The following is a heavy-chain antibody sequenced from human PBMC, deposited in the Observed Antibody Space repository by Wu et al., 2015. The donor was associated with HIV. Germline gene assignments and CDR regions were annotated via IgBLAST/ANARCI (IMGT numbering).Heavy chain of an antibody. CDR1: GPTFTGYY. CDR3: VRGARGMPKGAFDI. D-gene: IGHD3-10*01. Sequence: QVQLVQSGAEVKNPGASVKVSCKSSGPTFTGYYIHWVRQAPGQGLEWMAWINFNSGGTNSAQMFQGRVTLTSDTSLSTVYLEMGSLTYDDTAVYYCVRGARGMPKGAFDIWGQGTLVIVSS. CDR2: INFNSGGT. J-gene: IGHJ3*02. V-gene: IGHV1-2*02.